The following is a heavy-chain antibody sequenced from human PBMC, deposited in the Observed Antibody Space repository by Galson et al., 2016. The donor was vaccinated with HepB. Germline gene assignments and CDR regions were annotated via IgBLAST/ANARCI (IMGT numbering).Heavy chain of an antibody. D-gene: IGHD1-26*01. CDR1: GFTFSRYW. CDR3: ARAPEWDLTLDV. J-gene: IGHJ6*02. V-gene: IGHV3-74*01. CDR2: INPDGSWT. Sequence: SLRLSCAASGFTFSRYWIHWVRQAPGKGLMWVSRINPDGSWTTYADSVKGRFTISRDNAKNTLYLEMNSLGAEDTAVYYCARAPEWDLTLDVWGRGTTVTVSS.